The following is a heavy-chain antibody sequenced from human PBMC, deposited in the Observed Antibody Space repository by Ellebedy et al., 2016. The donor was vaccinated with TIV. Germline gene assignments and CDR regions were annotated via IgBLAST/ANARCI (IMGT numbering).Heavy chain of an antibody. D-gene: IGHD1-14*01. Sequence: GGSLRLSXAASGFTFSSYGMHWVRQAPGKGLEWVAVIWYDGSKKYDADSVKGRFTISRDNSKNTLYLQMNSLRAEDTAVYYCARDAYGSTSLDYWGQGTLVTVSS. V-gene: IGHV3-33*01. CDR3: ARDAYGSTSLDY. J-gene: IGHJ4*02. CDR1: GFTFSSYG. CDR2: IWYDGSKK.